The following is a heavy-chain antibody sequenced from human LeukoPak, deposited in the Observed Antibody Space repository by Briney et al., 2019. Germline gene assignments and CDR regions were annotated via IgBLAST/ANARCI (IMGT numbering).Heavy chain of an antibody. J-gene: IGHJ3*02. V-gene: IGHV3-30*03. CDR1: GFTFSSYG. D-gene: IGHD3-9*01. CDR2: ISYDGSNK. Sequence: GGSLRLSCAASGFTFSSYGMHWVRQAPGKGLEWVAVISYDGSNKYYADSVKGRFTISRDNSKNTLYLQMNSLRAEDTAVYYCARATYYDILTGYLGAFDIWGQGTMVTVSS. CDR3: ARATYYDILTGYLGAFDI.